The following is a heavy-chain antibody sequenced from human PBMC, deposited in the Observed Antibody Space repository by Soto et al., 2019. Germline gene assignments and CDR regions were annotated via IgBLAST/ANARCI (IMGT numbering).Heavy chain of an antibody. V-gene: IGHV3-23*01. CDR1: GFTLSDYG. CDR3: VRWNGFGDH. CDR2: FSGGGGGT. Sequence: EVQLLDSGGGLVQPGGSLRLSCAVSGFTLSDYGVTWVRQGPGKGLEWVSGFSGGGGGTFYADSGKGRFTISRDDSKNTAYLQMIGLGVEDTAGYYCVRWNGFGDHWGQGTLVTVSS. J-gene: IGHJ4*02. D-gene: IGHD1-1*01.